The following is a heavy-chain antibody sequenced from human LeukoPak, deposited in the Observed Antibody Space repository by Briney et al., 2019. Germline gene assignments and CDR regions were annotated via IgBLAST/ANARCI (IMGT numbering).Heavy chain of an antibody. CDR1: GFTFSSYW. V-gene: IGHV3-74*01. CDR2: INSDGTT. D-gene: IGHD2-2*01. J-gene: IGHJ4*02. Sequence: SGGSLRLSCAASGFTFSSYWMHWVRQAPGKGLVWVSRINSDGTTSYADSVKGRFTISRDNAKNTLYLQMNSLRAEDTAVYYCARDPIIIVPAALDYWGQGTLVTVSS. CDR3: ARDPIIIVPAALDY.